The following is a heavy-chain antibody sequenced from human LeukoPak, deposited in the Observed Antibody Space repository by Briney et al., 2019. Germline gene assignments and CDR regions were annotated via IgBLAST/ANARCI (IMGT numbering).Heavy chain of an antibody. D-gene: IGHD3-22*01. CDR3: ARDFHSSGYYHYFHY. V-gene: IGHV1-18*04. J-gene: IGHJ4*02. Sequence: ASVKVSRKASGYTFTGYYMHWVRQAPGQALEWMGWISGYNGNTNYAQKLQGRVTMTTDTSTSTAYMELRSLRSDDTAVYYCARDFHSSGYYHYFHYWGQGTLVTVSS. CDR1: GYTFTGYY. CDR2: ISGYNGNT.